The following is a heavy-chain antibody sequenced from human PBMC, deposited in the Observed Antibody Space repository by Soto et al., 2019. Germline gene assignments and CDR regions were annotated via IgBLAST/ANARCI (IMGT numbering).Heavy chain of an antibody. CDR3: AREGSYDTMDY. J-gene: IGHJ4*02. CDR2: ISSRGSTV. V-gene: IGHV3-48*03. Sequence: SVRLSGTASGFACRSSEMDGFRVAPGKGLEWVSYISSRGSTVYHADSVEGRLTISRDNAKNSLFLQMNSLRAEDTALYYCAREGSYDTMDYWGLGTLVTVSS. D-gene: IGHD3-22*01. CDR1: GFACRSSE.